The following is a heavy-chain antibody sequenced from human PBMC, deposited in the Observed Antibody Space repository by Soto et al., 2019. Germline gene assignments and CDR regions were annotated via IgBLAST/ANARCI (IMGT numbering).Heavy chain of an antibody. CDR2: FYSSGSI. J-gene: IGHJ5*02. V-gene: IGHV4-31*03. Sequence: SETLSLTCFVSGYSISAGGYYWSWIRHHPGKCLEWIGSFYSSGSIIYNPSLMSRVSISGDTSNNQFSMSLTSVTAADTARYYCARMYSSGSGWFHPWGQGTLVTVSS. CDR1: GYSISAGGYY. CDR3: ARMYSSGSGWFHP. D-gene: IGHD6-19*01.